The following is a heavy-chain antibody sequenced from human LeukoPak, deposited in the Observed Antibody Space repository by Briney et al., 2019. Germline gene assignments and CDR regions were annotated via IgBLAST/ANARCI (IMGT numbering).Heavy chain of an antibody. D-gene: IGHD3-3*01. J-gene: IGHJ1*01. Sequence: ASVKVSCKVSGYTLTELSMHWVRQAPGKGLEWMGGFDPEDGETIDAQKFRGRVTMTEDTSTDTAYMELSSLRSEDTAVYYCATVVYTYDFWSGYSPPDQYFQHWGQGTLVTVSS. CDR1: GYTLTELS. CDR3: ATVVYTYDFWSGYSPPDQYFQH. V-gene: IGHV1-24*01. CDR2: FDPEDGET.